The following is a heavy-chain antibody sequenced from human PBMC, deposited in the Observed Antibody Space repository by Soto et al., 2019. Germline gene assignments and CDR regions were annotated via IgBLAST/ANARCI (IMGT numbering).Heavy chain of an antibody. D-gene: IGHD2-2*01. CDR1: GYTFTSYG. J-gene: IGHJ4*02. V-gene: IGHV1-18*01. CDR3: ARILRGQPFDY. Sequence: QVQLVQSGAEVKKPGASVKVSCKASGYTFTSYGISWVRQAPGQGLEWMGWISAYNGNTDYVQNLQGRVTMTTDTPTSTFYRELRSLRSDDTAVYYCARILRGQPFDYWGQGTLGTVSS. CDR2: ISAYNGNT.